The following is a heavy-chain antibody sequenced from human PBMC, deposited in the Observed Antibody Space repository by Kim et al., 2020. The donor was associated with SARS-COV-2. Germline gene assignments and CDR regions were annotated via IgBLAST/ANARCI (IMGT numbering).Heavy chain of an antibody. J-gene: IGHJ4*02. CDR2: T. V-gene: IGHV4-39*01. CDR3: ARHNHYDCFDY. D-gene: IGHD5-12*01. Sequence: TSHNPSLKSRVTISVDTSKNQFSLKLSSVTAADTAVYYCARHNHYDCFDYWGQGTLVTVSS.